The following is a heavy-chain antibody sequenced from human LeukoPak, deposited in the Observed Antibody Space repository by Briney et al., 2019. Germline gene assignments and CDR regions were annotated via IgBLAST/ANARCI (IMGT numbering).Heavy chain of an antibody. Sequence: SETLSLTCTVSGGSISSGSYYWSWIRQPAGKGLEWIGRIYTSGSTNYNPSLKSRVTISVDTSKNQFSLKLSSVTAADTAVYYCARGVLGYWYFDLWGRGTLVTVSS. CDR2: IYTSGST. CDR3: ARGVLGYWYFDL. D-gene: IGHD4/OR15-4a*01. J-gene: IGHJ2*01. CDR1: GGSISSGSYY. V-gene: IGHV4-61*02.